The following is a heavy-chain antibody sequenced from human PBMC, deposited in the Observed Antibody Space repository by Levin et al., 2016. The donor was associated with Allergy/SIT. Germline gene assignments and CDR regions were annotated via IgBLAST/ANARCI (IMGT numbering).Heavy chain of an antibody. J-gene: IGHJ6*02. CDR1: GYTFTSYA. Sequence: ASVKVSCKASGYTFTSYAMHWVRQAPGQRLEWMGWINAGNGNTKYSQKFQGRVTITRDTSASTAYMELSSLRSEDTAVYYCARGNVDIVATITDDYYGMDVWGQGTTVTVSS. CDR3: ARGNVDIVATITDDYYGMDV. CDR2: INAGNGNT. V-gene: IGHV1-3*01. D-gene: IGHD5-12*01.